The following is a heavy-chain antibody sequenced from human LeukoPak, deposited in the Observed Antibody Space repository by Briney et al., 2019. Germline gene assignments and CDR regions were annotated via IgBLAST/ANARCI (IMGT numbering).Heavy chain of an antibody. CDR1: GFTFSSYA. Sequence: PGGSLRLSCAASGFTFSSYAMSWVRQAPGKGLEWVSAISGSGGSTYYADSVKGRFTISRDNSKNTLYLQMNSLRAEDTAVYYCAKDQALWFGESKNSQKTGVYWGQGTLVTVSS. CDR3: AKDQALWFGESKNSQKTGVY. CDR2: ISGSGGST. D-gene: IGHD3-10*01. J-gene: IGHJ4*02. V-gene: IGHV3-23*01.